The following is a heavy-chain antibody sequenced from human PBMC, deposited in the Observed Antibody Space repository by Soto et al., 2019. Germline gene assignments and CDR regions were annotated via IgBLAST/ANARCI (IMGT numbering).Heavy chain of an antibody. J-gene: IGHJ4*02. CDR1: NDSISSYY. CDR2: IYYSGST. D-gene: IGHD5-12*01. V-gene: IGHV4-59*01. CDR3: ARAPYYFSSRYDIDK. Sequence: SETLSLTCTVSNDSISSYYWSWIRQPPGRGLEWIGHIYYSGSTNYNPSLKSRVTISVDTSKNQFSLKLNSVTAADTAVYYCARAPYYFSSRYDIDKWSQGNLVTVSS.